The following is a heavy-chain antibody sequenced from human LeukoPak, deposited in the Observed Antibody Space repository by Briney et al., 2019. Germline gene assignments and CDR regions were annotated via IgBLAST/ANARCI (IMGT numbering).Heavy chain of an antibody. CDR1: GFIFSNYD. Sequence: EGSLRLSCSASGFIFSNYDMHWVRQAPGKGLEYVSAINNNGGRTYYADSVKGRFTVSRDNPKNTLYLQMSSLRAEDTAVYYCVKMYDGYWGQGTLVTVSS. J-gene: IGHJ4*02. V-gene: IGHV3-64D*06. D-gene: IGHD3-3*01. CDR3: VKMYDGY. CDR2: INNNGGRT.